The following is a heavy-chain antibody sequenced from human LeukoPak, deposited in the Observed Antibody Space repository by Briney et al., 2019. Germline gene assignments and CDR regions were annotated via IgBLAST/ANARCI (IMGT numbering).Heavy chain of an antibody. CDR3: AKDTTAWWYHRAYMDV. Sequence: GGSLRLSCAASGFTFSSYAMSWVRQAPGGGLEWVSVICGSGDTTYKVDSVKGRFTISRDNSEIRLSLQMDSLRAEDTAVYFCAKDTTAWWYHRAYMDVWGKGTTVTVSS. CDR2: ICGSGDTT. V-gene: IGHV3-23*01. CDR1: GFTFSSYA. D-gene: IGHD2-15*01. J-gene: IGHJ6*03.